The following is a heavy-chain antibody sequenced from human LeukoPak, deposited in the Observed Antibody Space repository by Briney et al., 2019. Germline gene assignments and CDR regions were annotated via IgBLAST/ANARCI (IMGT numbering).Heavy chain of an antibody. V-gene: IGHV4-39*07. CDR2: IYHSGHT. Sequence: SETLSLTCTVSGDSISTSSYYWGWIRQPPGKGLEWIGSIYHSGHTYDNPSLKSRVTISVDTSKDQFSLRLSSVTAADTAVYYCARDQALMVPAHRHFDYWGQGTLVTVSS. CDR3: ARDQALMVPAHRHFDY. J-gene: IGHJ4*02. CDR1: GDSISTSSYY. D-gene: IGHD2-21*02.